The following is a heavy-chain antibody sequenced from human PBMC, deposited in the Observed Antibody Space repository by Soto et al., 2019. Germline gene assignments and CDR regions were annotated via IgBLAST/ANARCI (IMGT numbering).Heavy chain of an antibody. V-gene: IGHV4-39*07. CDR2: IYYSGTT. CDR3: ARVYGDYLDY. Sequence: SETLSLTCTVSGDSITSNSYFWAWIRQPPGKGLEWIGSIYYSGTTYYNPSLKSRVTISVDRSKDQFSLKLSSVTAADTAVYYCARVYGDYLDYWGQGTLVTVSS. J-gene: IGHJ4*02. D-gene: IGHD4-17*01. CDR1: GDSITSNSYF.